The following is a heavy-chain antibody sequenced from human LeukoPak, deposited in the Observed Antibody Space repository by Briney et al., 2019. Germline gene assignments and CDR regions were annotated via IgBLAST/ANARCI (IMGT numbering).Heavy chain of an antibody. V-gene: IGHV4-59*01. CDR2: IYYSGST. Sequence: SETLSLTCTVPGGSIINYYWSWIPQPPRKGLEWIGHIYYSGSTNYSPSLKSRVTISVDTSKNQFSLKVSSVTAADTGVYYCARVSLDYGDALDIWGQGTMVTVSS. CDR3: ARVSLDYGDALDI. J-gene: IGHJ3*02. D-gene: IGHD4-17*01. CDR1: GGSIINYY.